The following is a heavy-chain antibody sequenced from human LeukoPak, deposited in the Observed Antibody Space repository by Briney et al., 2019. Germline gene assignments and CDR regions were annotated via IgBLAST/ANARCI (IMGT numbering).Heavy chain of an antibody. Sequence: GGSLSLSCAASGFTFSSYSMNWVRQAPGKGLEWVSSICSGSRYIYYADSVKGRFTISRDDAKNSLYLQMDSLRAEDTALFYCARGRYYGSGTYYGLGDYWGQGTLVTVSS. D-gene: IGHD3-10*01. CDR2: ICSGSRYI. CDR1: GFTFSSYS. V-gene: IGHV3-21*01. J-gene: IGHJ4*02. CDR3: ARGRYYGSGTYYGLGDY.